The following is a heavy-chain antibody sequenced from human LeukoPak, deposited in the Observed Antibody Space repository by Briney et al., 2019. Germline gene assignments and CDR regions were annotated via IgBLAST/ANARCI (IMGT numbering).Heavy chain of an antibody. CDR3: ARDRAQWLRYFDL. J-gene: IGHJ2*01. Sequence: SETLSLTCTVSGDSISSYYWSWIRQAAGKGLQWIGCIYPSGSTNYNPSLKSRVTLSVVTSKNQFSLKLTSVTAADTAMYYCARDRAQWLRYFDLWGRGTLVTVSS. CDR1: GDSISSYY. V-gene: IGHV4-4*07. CDR2: IYPSGST. D-gene: IGHD6-19*01.